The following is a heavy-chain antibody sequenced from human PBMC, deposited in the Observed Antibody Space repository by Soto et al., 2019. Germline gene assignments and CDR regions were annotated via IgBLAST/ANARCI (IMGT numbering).Heavy chain of an antibody. CDR2: TYYRSKWYN. CDR3: ARDYYGSGSYRSLLYYFDY. V-gene: IGHV6-1*01. Sequence: SQTLSLTCAISGDSVSSNSAAWNWIGQSPSRGLEWLGRTYYRSKWYNDYAVSVKSRITINPDTSKNQFSLQLNSVTPEDTAVYYCARDYYGSGSYRSLLYYFDYWGQGTLVTVSS. CDR1: GDSVSSNSAA. J-gene: IGHJ4*02. D-gene: IGHD3-10*01.